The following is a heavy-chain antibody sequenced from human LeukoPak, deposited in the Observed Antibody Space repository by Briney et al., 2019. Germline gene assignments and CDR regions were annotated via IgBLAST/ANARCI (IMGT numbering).Heavy chain of an antibody. V-gene: IGHV3-30*03. CDR1: GFTFSNYG. J-gene: IGHJ4*02. CDR3: ARDKSAAAGTIDY. D-gene: IGHD6-13*01. Sequence: GGSLRLSCAASGFTFSNYGMHWVRQAPGKGLEWVAVNSYDAGNKYYADSVKGRFTVSRDNSKNTLYLQMNSLRPEDTAMYYCARDKSAAAGTIDYWGQGTLVIVSS. CDR2: NSYDAGNK.